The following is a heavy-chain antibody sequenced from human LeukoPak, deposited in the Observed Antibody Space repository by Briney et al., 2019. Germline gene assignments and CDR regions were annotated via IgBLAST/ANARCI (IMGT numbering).Heavy chain of an antibody. J-gene: IGHJ6*02. Sequence: SETLSLTCTVSGGSISSGGYSWSWIRQHPGKGLEWIGYIYYSGSTYYNPSLKSRVTISVDTSKNQFSLKLSSVTAADTAVYYCARDEAPRVTMVRGAVLGYGMDVWGQGTTVTVSS. CDR3: ARDEAPRVTMVRGAVLGYGMDV. CDR2: IYYSGST. D-gene: IGHD3-10*01. V-gene: IGHV4-31*03. CDR1: GGSISSGGYS.